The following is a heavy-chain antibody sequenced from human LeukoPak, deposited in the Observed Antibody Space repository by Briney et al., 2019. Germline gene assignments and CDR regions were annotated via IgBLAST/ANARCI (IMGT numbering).Heavy chain of an antibody. CDR2: VNSDGSST. D-gene: IGHD3-9*01. CDR1: GFTFSSYW. J-gene: IGHJ4*02. Sequence: GGSLRLSCAASGFTFSSYWMHWVRQAPGKGLVWVSRVNSDGSSTSYADSVKGRFTISRDNAKNTLYLQMNSLRAEDTAVYYCAREYYDILTGYSWGYYFDYWGQGTLVTVSS. V-gene: IGHV3-74*01. CDR3: AREYYDILTGYSWGYYFDY.